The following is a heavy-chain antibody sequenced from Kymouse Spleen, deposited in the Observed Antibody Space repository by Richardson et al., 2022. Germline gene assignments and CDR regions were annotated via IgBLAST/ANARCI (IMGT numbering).Heavy chain of an antibody. Sequence: QVQLVQSGAEVKKPGASVKVSCKASGYTFTSYAMHWVRQAPGQRLEWMGWINAGNGNTKYSQKFQGRVTITRDTSASTAYMELSSLRSEDTAVYYCAREGGIAVAYFDYWGQGTLVTVSS. J-gene: IGHJ4*02. V-gene: IGHV1-3*01. CDR3: AREGGIAVAYFDY. CDR2: INAGNGNT. D-gene: IGHD6-19*01. CDR1: GYTFTSYA.